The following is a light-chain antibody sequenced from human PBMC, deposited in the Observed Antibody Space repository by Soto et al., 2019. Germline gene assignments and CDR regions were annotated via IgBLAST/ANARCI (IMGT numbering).Light chain of an antibody. Sequence: DIQMTQSPSSLSASVGDRVTITCQASQDISNYLNWYQQKPGKAPKLLIYGASTLQSGVLSRFSGSESGAEFTLTISSLQPEDFATYYGQQLHSYPITFGQGTKVDIK. CDR1: QDISNY. V-gene: IGKV1-9*01. CDR3: QQLHSYPIT. CDR2: GAS. J-gene: IGKJ1*01.